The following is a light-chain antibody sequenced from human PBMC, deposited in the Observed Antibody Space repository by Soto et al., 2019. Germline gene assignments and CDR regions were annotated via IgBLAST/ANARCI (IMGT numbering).Light chain of an antibody. Sequence: EIVLTQSPGTLSLSPGERATLSCRASQSVRSNHLAWYQQKPGQAPRLLTYDASSRATGIPDRFSGSGSGTDFTLIISRLEPEDFAVYYCQQYGSSPRTFGRGTKLEI. CDR2: DAS. V-gene: IGKV3-20*01. CDR3: QQYGSSPRT. J-gene: IGKJ2*01. CDR1: QSVRSNH.